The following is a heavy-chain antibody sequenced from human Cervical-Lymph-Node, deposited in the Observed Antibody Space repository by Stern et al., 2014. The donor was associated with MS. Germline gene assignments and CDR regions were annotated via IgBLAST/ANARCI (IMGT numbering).Heavy chain of an antibody. CDR2: ISSSSCYI. Sequence: EVQLVESGGGLVKPGGTLTLSCAASGFIFGAPSMNWVRQAPGTGLEWVSSISSSSCYIHYADSVKGRFTISRDNAKNSLYLQMSSLRADDTAVYYCARGGRGNWNDLIDYWGQGSLVTVSS. D-gene: IGHD1-1*01. J-gene: IGHJ4*02. CDR1: GFIFGAPS. V-gene: IGHV3-21*01. CDR3: ARGGRGNWNDLIDY.